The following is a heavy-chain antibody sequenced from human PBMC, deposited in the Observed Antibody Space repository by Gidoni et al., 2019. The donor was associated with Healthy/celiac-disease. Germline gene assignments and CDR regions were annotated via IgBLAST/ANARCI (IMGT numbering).Heavy chain of an antibody. J-gene: IGHJ6*02. CDR1: GGSISSYY. D-gene: IGHD2-15*01. V-gene: IGHV4-59*01. Sequence: QVQLQESGPGLVKPSETLSLTCTVSGGSISSYYWSWIRQPPGKGLEWIGYIYYSGSTNYNPSLKSRVTISVDTSKNQFSLKLSSVTAADTAVYYCARDSLRYCSGGSCYSDSGNYYYYYGMDVWGQGTTVTVSS. CDR2: IYYSGST. CDR3: ARDSLRYCSGGSCYSDSGNYYYYYGMDV.